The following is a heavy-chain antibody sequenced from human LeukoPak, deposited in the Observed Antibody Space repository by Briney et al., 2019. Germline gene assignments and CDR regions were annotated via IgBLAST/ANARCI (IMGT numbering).Heavy chain of an antibody. CDR1: GGSFSSYY. J-gene: IGHJ6*03. V-gene: IGHV4-4*09. D-gene: IGHD7-27*01. Sequence: SETLSLTCTASGGSFSSYYWSWIRQPPGGGLEWIGYIYTSVSTNYNPSLKSRVTISVDTSKNQFSLKLSSVTAADTAVYYCARLTGAGNLYYYYMDVWGKGTTVTVSS. CDR3: ARLTGAGNLYYYYMDV. CDR2: IYTSVST.